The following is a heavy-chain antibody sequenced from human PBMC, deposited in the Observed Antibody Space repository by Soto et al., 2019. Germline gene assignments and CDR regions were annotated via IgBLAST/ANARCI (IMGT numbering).Heavy chain of an antibody. V-gene: IGHV3-15*01. CDR3: ATFCYYGSGSYPLDY. Sequence: EVQLVESGGGLVKPGGSLRLSCAASGFTFSNAWMTWVRQAPGKGLEWVGRIKTNTDGGTTDYAAPVKGRFTISRDDSKNTLYLQMNSLKTEDTAVYCCATFCYYGSGSYPLDYWGQGTLVTVSS. CDR1: GFTFSNAW. CDR2: IKTNTDGGTT. D-gene: IGHD3-10*01. J-gene: IGHJ4*02.